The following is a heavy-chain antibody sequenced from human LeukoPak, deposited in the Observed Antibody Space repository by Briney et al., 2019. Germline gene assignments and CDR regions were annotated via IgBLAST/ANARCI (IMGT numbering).Heavy chain of an antibody. D-gene: IGHD3-9*01. CDR3: ARDAPLRYFDWLRTGVYFDY. CDR2: ISSSSSYI. V-gene: IGHV3-21*01. Sequence: GGSLRLSCAASGFTFSSYSMNWVRQAPGKGLEWVSSISSSSSYIYYADSVKGRFTISRDNAKNSLYLQMNSLRAEDTAVYYCARDAPLRYFDWLRTGVYFDYWGQGTLVTVSS. J-gene: IGHJ4*02. CDR1: GFTFSSYS.